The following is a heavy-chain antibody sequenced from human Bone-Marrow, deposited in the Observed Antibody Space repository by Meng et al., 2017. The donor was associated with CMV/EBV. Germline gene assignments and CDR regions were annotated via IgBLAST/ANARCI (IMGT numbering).Heavy chain of an antibody. J-gene: IGHJ3*01. D-gene: IGHD1-1*01. CDR1: GFTVSTCH. V-gene: IGHV3-53*01. CDR2: IDRGGTP. CDR3: ARAVDDVRAFAV. Sequence: GESLKISCAASGFTVSTCHMTWVRQTPGRGLEWVSVIDRGGTPYYADSVRGRFTISRDNSGNALYFELNSLRVEDTAVYYCARAVDDVRAFAVWGQGALVTVSS.